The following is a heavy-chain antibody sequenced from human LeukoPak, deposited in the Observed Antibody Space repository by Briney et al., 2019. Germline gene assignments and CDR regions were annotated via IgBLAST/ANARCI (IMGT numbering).Heavy chain of an antibody. D-gene: IGHD1-14*01. CDR3: ARRTGGWFDP. CDR2: ISISTNTI. V-gene: IGHV3-48*03. Sequence: AGYLRLYCAASGFTFSSYEMNWVRQAPGNALKWISYISISTNTIYYGDSVKGRFTISRDNAKNSLYLQMNSLRVEDTAVYYCARRTGGWFDPWGQGTLVTVSS. J-gene: IGHJ5*02. CDR1: GFTFSSYE.